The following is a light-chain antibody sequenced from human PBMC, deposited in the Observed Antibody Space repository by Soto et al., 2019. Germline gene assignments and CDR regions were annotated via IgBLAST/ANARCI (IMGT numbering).Light chain of an antibody. J-gene: IGKJ1*01. CDR1: QIICSW. CDR3: QQYNSYMRT. Sequence: DIQMIQSPSTLSASVGDRVTITCRASQIICSWLAWYQQKPGKAPKLLIYDASSLESGVPSRFSGRGSGTEFTLTISSLQPDDFATYYCQQYNSYMRTFGQGTKVDIK. V-gene: IGKV1-5*01. CDR2: DAS.